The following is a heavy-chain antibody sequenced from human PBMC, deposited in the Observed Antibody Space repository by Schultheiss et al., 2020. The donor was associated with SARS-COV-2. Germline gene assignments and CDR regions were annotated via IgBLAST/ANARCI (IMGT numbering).Heavy chain of an antibody. CDR1: GFTFSSYA. D-gene: IGHD3-16*01. Sequence: GGSLRLSCAASGFTFSSYAMHWVRQAPGKGLEWVAVISYDGSNKYYADSVKGRFTISRDNSKNTLYLQMNSLRAEDTAVYYCARETGGDCYYGMDVWGQGTTVTVSS. V-gene: IGHV3-30*04. CDR2: ISYDGSNK. CDR3: ARETGGDCYYGMDV. J-gene: IGHJ6*02.